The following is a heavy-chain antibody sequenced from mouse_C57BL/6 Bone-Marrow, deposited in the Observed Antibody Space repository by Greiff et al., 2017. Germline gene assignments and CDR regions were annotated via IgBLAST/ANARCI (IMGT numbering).Heavy chain of an antibody. CDR2: IYPGNSDT. V-gene: IGHV1-5*01. CDR1: GYTFTSYW. J-gene: IGHJ3*01. Sequence: VQLKQSGTVLARPGASVKMSCKTSGYTFTSYWMHWVKQRPGQGLEWIGAIYPGNSDTSYNQKFKGKAKLTAVTSARTAYMELSSLTNEDSAVYYCTRWDDGYLAWFAYWGQGTLVTVSA. CDR3: TRWDDGYLAWFAY. D-gene: IGHD2-3*01.